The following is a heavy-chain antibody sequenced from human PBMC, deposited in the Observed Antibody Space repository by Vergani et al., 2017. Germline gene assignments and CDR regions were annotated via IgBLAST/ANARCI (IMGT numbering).Heavy chain of an antibody. CDR2: ISSSSSYT. Sequence: QVQLVESGGGLVKPGGSLRLSCAASGFTFSDYYMSWIRQAPGXGLEWVSYISSSSSYTNYADSVKGRFTISRDNAKNSLYLQMNSLRAEDTAVYYCARDFRRVSREPPQGLVPTRARNYYYGMDVWGQGTTVTVSS. V-gene: IGHV3-11*06. CDR3: ARDFRRVSREPPQGLVPTRARNYYYGMDV. J-gene: IGHJ6*02. D-gene: IGHD6-19*01. CDR1: GFTFSDYY.